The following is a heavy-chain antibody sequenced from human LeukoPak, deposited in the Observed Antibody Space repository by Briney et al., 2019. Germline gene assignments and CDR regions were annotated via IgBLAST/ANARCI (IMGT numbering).Heavy chain of an antibody. D-gene: IGHD5-24*01. CDR2: INWNGGST. CDR3: ARDHQGEMAIIRDGFDI. J-gene: IGHJ3*02. Sequence: GGSLRLSCAASGFTFDDYGMSWVRQAPGKGLEWVSGINWNGGSTGYADSVKGRFTISRDNAKNSLYLQMNSLRAEDTAVYYCARDHQGEMAIIRDGFDIWGQGTMVTVSS. V-gene: IGHV3-20*04. CDR1: GFTFDDYG.